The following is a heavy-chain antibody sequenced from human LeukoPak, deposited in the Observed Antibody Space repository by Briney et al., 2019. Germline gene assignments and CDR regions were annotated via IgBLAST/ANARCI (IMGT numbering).Heavy chain of an antibody. CDR3: ARLLSSTWYWFDP. CDR2: MFYSGSS. CDR1: GGSIRSNNDY. V-gene: IGHV4-39*01. J-gene: IGHJ5*02. Sequence: SETLSLTCTVSGGSIRSNNDYWGWIRQPPGKGLEWIGSMFYSGSSNYNPSLKGRVTISVDSSKSQFSLKLSSVTASDTAVYYCARLLSSTWYWFDPWGQGTLVTVTS. D-gene: IGHD6-13*01.